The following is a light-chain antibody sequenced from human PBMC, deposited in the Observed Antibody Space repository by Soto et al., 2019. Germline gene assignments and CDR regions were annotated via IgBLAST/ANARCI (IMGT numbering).Light chain of an antibody. CDR3: QQFNSYQYT. Sequence: AIQLTQSPSSLSASVGDRVTITCRASQGISSALAWYQQKPGKAPKLLIYDASSLESGVPLRFSGSGSGTDFTLTISSPQPEDFATYYCQQFNSYQYTFGQGTKVDI. CDR2: DAS. J-gene: IGKJ2*01. CDR1: QGISSA. V-gene: IGKV1-13*02.